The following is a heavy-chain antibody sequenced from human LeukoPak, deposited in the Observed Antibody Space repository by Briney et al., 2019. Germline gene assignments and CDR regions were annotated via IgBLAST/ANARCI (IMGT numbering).Heavy chain of an antibody. CDR3: AREFYSYGPTDY. J-gene: IGHJ4*02. D-gene: IGHD5-18*01. Sequence: PSETLSLTCTVSGGSISSYYWSWIRQPPGKGLEWIGYIYYSGSTNYNPSLKSRVTISVDTSKNQFSLKLSSVTAADTAVCYCAREFYSYGPTDYWGQGTLVTVSS. CDR1: GGSISSYY. V-gene: IGHV4-59*01. CDR2: IYYSGST.